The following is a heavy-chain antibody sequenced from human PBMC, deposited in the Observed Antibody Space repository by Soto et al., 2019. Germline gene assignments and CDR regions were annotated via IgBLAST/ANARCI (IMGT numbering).Heavy chain of an antibody. V-gene: IGHV1-18*01. CDR2: ISGYNGDT. CDR1: GYTFTRYG. D-gene: IGHD2-8*01. J-gene: IGHJ6*02. CDR3: AKNGQPPYYYYGLDV. Sequence: GASVKVSCKASGYTFTRYGISWVRQAPGQGLEWMGWISGYNGDTNYAQKFQGRVSMTIDTSTTTAYMELRSLTSDDTALYYCAKNGQPPYYYYGLDVWGQGTKVTVSS.